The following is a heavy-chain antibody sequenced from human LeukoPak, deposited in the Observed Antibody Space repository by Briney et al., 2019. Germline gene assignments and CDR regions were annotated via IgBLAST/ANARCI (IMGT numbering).Heavy chain of an antibody. CDR3: ARDPAGEGGQQLVPVAERPHYYYYYGMDV. V-gene: IGHV1-69*13. CDR1: GGTFSSYA. J-gene: IGHJ6*01. CDR2: IIPIFGTA. Sequence: ASVKVSCKASGGTFSSYAISWVRQAPGQGLEWMGGIIPIFGTANYAQKFQGRVTITADESTSTAYMELSSLRSEDTAVYYCARDPAGEGGQQLVPVAERPHYYYYYGMDVWGQGTTVTVSS. D-gene: IGHD6-13*01.